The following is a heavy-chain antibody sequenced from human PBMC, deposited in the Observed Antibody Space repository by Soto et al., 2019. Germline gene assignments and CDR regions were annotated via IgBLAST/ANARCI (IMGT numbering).Heavy chain of an antibody. CDR2: ISSSSSYI. D-gene: IGHD6-19*01. CDR1: GFTFSSYI. V-gene: IGHV3-21*01. J-gene: IGHJ4*02. CDR3: ASPNLGAVAGANFDY. Sequence: PGGSLRLSCAASGFTFSSYIMNWVRQAPGKGLEWVSSISSSSSYIYYADSVKGRFTISRDNAKNSLYLQMNSLRAEDTAVYYCASPNLGAVAGANFDYWGQGTLVTVSS.